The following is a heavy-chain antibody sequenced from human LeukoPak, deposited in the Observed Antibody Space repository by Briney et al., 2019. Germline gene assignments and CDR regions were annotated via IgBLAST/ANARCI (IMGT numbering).Heavy chain of an antibody. V-gene: IGHV3-21*01. CDR1: RFTLSSYS. Sequence: GGSLRLSCAASRFTLSSYSMNWVRQAPGKGLEWVSSISSSSSYIYYADSVKGRFTISRDNAKNSLYLQMNSLRAEDTAVYYCARDIAVAGTSSGDYWGQGTLVTVSS. J-gene: IGHJ4*02. D-gene: IGHD6-19*01. CDR2: ISSSSSYI. CDR3: ARDIAVAGTSSGDY.